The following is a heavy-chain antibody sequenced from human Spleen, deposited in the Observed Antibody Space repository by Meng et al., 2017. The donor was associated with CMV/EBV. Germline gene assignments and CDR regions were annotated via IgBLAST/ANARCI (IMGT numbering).Heavy chain of an antibody. CDR1: GYTFTIYG. V-gene: IGHV1-18*01. CDR2: ISAYHGNT. CDR3: ARGEKPLSARYGDYDY. J-gene: IGHJ4*03. Sequence: ASVKVSCKASGYTFTIYGISWVRQAPGQGLEWMGWISAYHGNTDYAQKLQGRVTMTTDTSTSTAYMELRSLRSDDTAVYYCARGEKPLSARYGDYDYWGQGTTVTVSS. D-gene: IGHD4-17*01.